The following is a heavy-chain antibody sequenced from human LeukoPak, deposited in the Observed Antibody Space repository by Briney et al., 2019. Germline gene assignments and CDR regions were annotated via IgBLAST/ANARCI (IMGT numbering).Heavy chain of an antibody. CDR3: ARDLVVVTGIPGYYYGMDV. V-gene: IGHV3-21*01. CDR1: GFTFSSHS. Sequence: PGGSLRLSCAASGFTFSSHSMNWVRQAPGKGLEWVSSITSSSSYIFYADSVEGRFTISRDNAKNSLYLQMNSLRAEDTAVYYCARDLVVVTGIPGYYYGMDVRGQGTTVTVSS. CDR2: ITSSSSYI. D-gene: IGHD2-21*02. J-gene: IGHJ6*02.